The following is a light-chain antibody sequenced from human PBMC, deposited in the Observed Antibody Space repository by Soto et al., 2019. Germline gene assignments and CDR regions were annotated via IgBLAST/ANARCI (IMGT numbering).Light chain of an antibody. V-gene: IGKV3D-20*02. CDR2: DTS. J-gene: IGKJ5*01. CDR1: QSLTNSF. CDR3: QQRNIWPPVT. Sequence: EFVLTQSPGTLSLSPGERATLSCRASQSLTNSFIAWYQQRPGQAPRLLIYDTSSRASGIPDRFSGSGSGTDFTLTISRLETEDSAVYYCQQRNIWPPVTFGQGTRLENK.